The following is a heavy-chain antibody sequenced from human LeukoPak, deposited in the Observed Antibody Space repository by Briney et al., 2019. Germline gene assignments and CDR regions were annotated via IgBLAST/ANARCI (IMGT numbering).Heavy chain of an antibody. CDR2: MNPNSGNT. CDR1: GYTFTSYD. Sequence: ASVKVSCKASGYTFTSYDINWVRQATGPGLEWMGWMNPNSGNTGYAQKFQGRVTMTRNTSISTAYMELSSLRSEDTAVYYCARDRRRENYFDYWGQGTLVTVSS. V-gene: IGHV1-8*01. CDR3: ARDRRRENYFDY. J-gene: IGHJ4*02.